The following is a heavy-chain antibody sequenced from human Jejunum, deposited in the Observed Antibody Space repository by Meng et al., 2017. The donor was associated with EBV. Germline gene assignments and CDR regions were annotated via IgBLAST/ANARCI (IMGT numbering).Heavy chain of an antibody. CDR2: INQVGST. V-gene: IGHV4-4*02. CDR1: TDFISSYEW. CDR3: ARASSERLFDY. D-gene: IGHD1-14*01. J-gene: IGHJ4*02. Sequence: QVQMQESGPGLVKPSGILPLTCPVSTDFISSYEWWSWVRQPPGKGLEWLGEINQVGSTYYNPSLKSRVTISIDTSKRQFSLRLNSMTAADTAVYYCARASSERLFDYWGQGTLVTVSS.